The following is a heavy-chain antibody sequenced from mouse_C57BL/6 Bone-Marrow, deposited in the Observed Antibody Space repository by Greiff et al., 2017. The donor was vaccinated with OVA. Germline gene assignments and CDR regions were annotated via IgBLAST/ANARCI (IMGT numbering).Heavy chain of an antibody. D-gene: IGHD1-1*01. CDR3: ARRLLRSYYAMDY. J-gene: IGHJ4*01. Sequence: EVQRVESGGGLVQPGGSLKLSCAASGFTFSDYGMAWVRQAPRKGPEWVAFISNLAYSIYYADTVTGRFTISRENAKNTLYLEMSSLRSEDTAMYYCARRLLRSYYAMDYWGQGTSVTGSS. CDR2: ISNLAYSI. V-gene: IGHV5-15*04. CDR1: GFTFSDYG.